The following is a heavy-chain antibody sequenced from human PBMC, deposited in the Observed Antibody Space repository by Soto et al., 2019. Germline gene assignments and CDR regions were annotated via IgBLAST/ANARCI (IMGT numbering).Heavy chain of an antibody. CDR3: AVITNMRNYYYYGMDV. Sequence: SETLSLTCTVSGGSISSSSYYWGWIRQPPGKGLEWIGSIYYSGSTYYNPSLKSRVTISVDTSKNQFSLKLSSVTAADTAVYYCAVITNMRNYYYYGMDVWGQGTTVTVSS. CDR1: GGSISSSSYY. J-gene: IGHJ6*02. V-gene: IGHV4-39*01. D-gene: IGHD3-22*01. CDR2: IYYSGST.